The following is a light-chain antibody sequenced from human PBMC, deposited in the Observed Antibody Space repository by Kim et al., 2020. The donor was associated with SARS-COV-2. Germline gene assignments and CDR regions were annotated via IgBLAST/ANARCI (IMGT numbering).Light chain of an antibody. CDR2: DVS. Sequence: GQSLTISCTGTSSDVGGYNFVSWYQQHPGKAPNLMIYDVSNRPSGVSNRFSGSKSANTASLTISGLQAEDEAEYYCSSYTSSSTYVFGTGTKVTVL. CDR1: SSDVGGYNF. CDR3: SSYTSSSTYV. V-gene: IGLV2-14*03. J-gene: IGLJ1*01.